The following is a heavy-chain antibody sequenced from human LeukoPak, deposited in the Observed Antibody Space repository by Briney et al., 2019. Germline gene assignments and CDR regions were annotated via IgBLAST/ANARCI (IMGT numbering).Heavy chain of an antibody. Sequence: GGSLRLSCAASGFTFDDYAMHWVRQTPGKGLECVSLISEDGGDTWYADSVRGRFTISRDDSKNSLYLQMNSLRAEDTAFYYCAKDKTRGPGDYWDQGTLVTVSS. CDR3: AKDKTRGPGDY. CDR2: ISEDGGDT. D-gene: IGHD1-14*01. V-gene: IGHV3-43*02. CDR1: GFTFDDYA. J-gene: IGHJ4*02.